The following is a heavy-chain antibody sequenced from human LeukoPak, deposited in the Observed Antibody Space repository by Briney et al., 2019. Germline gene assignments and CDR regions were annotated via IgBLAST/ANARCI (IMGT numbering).Heavy chain of an antibody. CDR1: RYTLTELS. CDR3: ATDSRVTTGYYYYGMDV. CDR2: FDPEDGET. D-gene: IGHD4-11*01. J-gene: IGHJ6*02. Sequence: GASVKVSCKVSRYTLTELSMHWVRQAPGKGLEWMGGFDPEDGETIYAQKFQGRVTMTEDTSTDTAYMELSSQRSEDTAVYYCATDSRVTTGYYYYGMDVWGQGTTVTVSS. V-gene: IGHV1-24*01.